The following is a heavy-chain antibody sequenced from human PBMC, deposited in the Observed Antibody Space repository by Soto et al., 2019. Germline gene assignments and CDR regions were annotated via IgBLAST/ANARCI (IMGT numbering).Heavy chain of an antibody. CDR1: GFTFDDYA. J-gene: IGHJ4*02. CDR3: AKDSSSWYGNFDY. V-gene: IGHV3-9*01. D-gene: IGHD6-13*01. CDR2: ISWNSGSI. Sequence: EVQLVESGGGLVQPGRSLRLSCAASGFTFDDYAMHWVRQAPGQGLEWVSGISWNSGSIGYADSVKGRFTISRDNAKNSLYLQMNSLRAEDTALYYCAKDSSSWYGNFDYWGQGTLVTVSS.